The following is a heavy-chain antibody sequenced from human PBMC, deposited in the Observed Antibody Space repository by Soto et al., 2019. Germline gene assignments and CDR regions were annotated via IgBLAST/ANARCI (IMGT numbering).Heavy chain of an antibody. CDR3: VKEEKYTETYTDSYPFDS. V-gene: IGHV3-30*18. CDR2: MSYDEVKQ. D-gene: IGHD2-21*02. CDR1: GFIFTDYA. J-gene: IGHJ4*02. Sequence: HPGGSLRLSCAASGFIFTDYAMHWVRQAPGKGLEWVAFMSYDEVKQHYADSVRGRFTISRDVSQRTLFLQLNSLRPEDTAVYYCVKEEKYTETYTDSYPFDSWGQGALVTVSS.